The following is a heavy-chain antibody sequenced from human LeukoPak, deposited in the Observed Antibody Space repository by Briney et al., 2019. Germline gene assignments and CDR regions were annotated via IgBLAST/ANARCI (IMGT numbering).Heavy chain of an antibody. CDR3: AKDRRYYDFWSGYYSDY. J-gene: IGHJ4*02. V-gene: IGHV3-23*01. CDR1: GFTFSSYA. CDR2: ISGSGGST. Sequence: GGSLRLSCAASGFTFSSYAMSWVRQAPGKGLEWVSAISGSGGSTYYADSVKGRFTISRDNSKNTLYLQMNSLRAEDTAVYYCAKDRRYYDFWSGYYSDYWGQGTLVTVSS. D-gene: IGHD3-3*01.